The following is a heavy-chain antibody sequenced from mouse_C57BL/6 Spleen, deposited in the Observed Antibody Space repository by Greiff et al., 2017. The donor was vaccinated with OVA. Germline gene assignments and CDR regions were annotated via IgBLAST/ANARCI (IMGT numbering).Heavy chain of an antibody. CDR3: ARWGGYDSYYYAMDY. D-gene: IGHD2-2*01. Sequence: EVKLMESGPELVKPGASVKISCKASGYSFTDYNMNWVKQSNGKSLEWIGVINPNYGTTSYNQKFKGKATLTVDQSSSTAYMQLNSLTSEDSAVYYCARWGGYDSYYYAMDYWGQGTSVTVSS. CDR1: GYSFTDYN. J-gene: IGHJ4*01. CDR2: INPNYGTT. V-gene: IGHV1-39*01.